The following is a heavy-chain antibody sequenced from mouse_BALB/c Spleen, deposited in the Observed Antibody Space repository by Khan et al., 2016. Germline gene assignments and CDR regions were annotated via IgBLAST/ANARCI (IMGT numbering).Heavy chain of an antibody. CDR3: ASEGDPAWFAY. CDR2: IYPGSGST. J-gene: IGHJ3*01. D-gene: IGHD2-13*01. CDR1: GYTFTDYV. V-gene: IGHV1-77*01. Sequence: QVQLQQPGPELVKPGASVKMSCKASGYTFTDYVISWVKQRTGQGLEWIGEIYPGSGSTYYNEKFKGKATLTADKSSNTAYMQISSLTSEDSAVYFCASEGDPAWFAYWGQGTLVTVSA.